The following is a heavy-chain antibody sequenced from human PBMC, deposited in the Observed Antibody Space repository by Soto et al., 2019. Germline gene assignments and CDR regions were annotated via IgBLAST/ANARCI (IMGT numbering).Heavy chain of an antibody. CDR2: IATSGST. Sequence: GGSLRLSCAASGFTFSDYDIHWVRQATGKRLEWVSAIATSGSTHYAASVQGRFTISREDAKNSLFLQINSLRDGDTATYYCVREWLGFGTWYFDLWGRGTLVTVAS. J-gene: IGHJ2*01. V-gene: IGHV3-13*04. CDR3: VREWLGFGTWYFDL. D-gene: IGHD3-10*01. CDR1: GFTFSDYD.